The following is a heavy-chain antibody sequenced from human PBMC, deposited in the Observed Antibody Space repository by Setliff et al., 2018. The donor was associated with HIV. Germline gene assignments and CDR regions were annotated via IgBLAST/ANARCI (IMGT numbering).Heavy chain of an antibody. Sequence: GGSLRLSCAASGFTFSSHAMTRVRQAPGQGLEWVSGISGSGDNTYYADSVEGRFSISRDNSKNALYLQMNSLRAEDTALYYCARVATVTRNFDYWGQGTLVTVSS. CDR1: GFTFSSHA. J-gene: IGHJ4*02. D-gene: IGHD4-17*01. CDR2: ISGSGDNT. CDR3: ARVATVTRNFDY. V-gene: IGHV3-23*01.